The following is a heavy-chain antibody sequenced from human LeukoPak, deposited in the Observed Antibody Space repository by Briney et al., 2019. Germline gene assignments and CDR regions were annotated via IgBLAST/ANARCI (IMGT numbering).Heavy chain of an antibody. CDR1: GGSISSSNW. CDR2: IYHSGST. Sequence: SETLSLTCAVSGGSISSSNWWSWVRQPPGKGLEWIGEIYHSGSTNYNPSLKSRVTISVDKSKNQFSLKLSSVTAADTAVYYCARVPLGYCSGGSCYSYYFDYWGQGTLVTVSS. V-gene: IGHV4-4*02. J-gene: IGHJ4*02. D-gene: IGHD2-15*01. CDR3: ARVPLGYCSGGSCYSYYFDY.